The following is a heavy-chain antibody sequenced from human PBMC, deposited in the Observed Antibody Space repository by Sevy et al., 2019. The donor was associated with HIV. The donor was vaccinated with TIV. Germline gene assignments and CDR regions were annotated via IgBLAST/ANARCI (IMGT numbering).Heavy chain of an antibody. D-gene: IGHD3-10*02. Sequence: GGSLRLSCAASGFTFSSYAMSWVRQAPGKGLEWVSTFSFGCGQINYADSVKGLFTISRDNSKNTLYLQRHSLRAEDTAVYYCAREGCSKPHDYWGQGTLVTVSS. CDR2: FSFGCGQI. J-gene: IGHJ4*02. CDR1: GFTFSSYA. V-gene: IGHV3-23*01. CDR3: AREGCSKPHDY.